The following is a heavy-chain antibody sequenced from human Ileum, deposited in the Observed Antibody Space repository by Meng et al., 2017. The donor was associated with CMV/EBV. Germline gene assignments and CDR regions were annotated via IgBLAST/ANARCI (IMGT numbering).Heavy chain of an antibody. CDR1: GFTFSSYA. CDR3: AKDPANSGWSGAFDI. D-gene: IGHD3-3*01. Sequence: GRSLRLSCAASGFTFSSYAMSWVRQAPGKGLEWVSGISGSGGSTYYADSVKGRFTISRDNSKNTLYLQMNSLRAEDTAIYYCAKDPANSGWSGAFDIWGQGTKVTVSS. V-gene: IGHV3-23*01. J-gene: IGHJ3*02. CDR2: ISGSGGST.